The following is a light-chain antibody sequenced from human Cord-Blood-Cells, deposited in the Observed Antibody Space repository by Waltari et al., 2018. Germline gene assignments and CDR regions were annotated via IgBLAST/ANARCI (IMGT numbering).Light chain of an antibody. CDR2: LGS. V-gene: IGKV2-28*01. CDR1: QRLLHSNGYNY. Sequence: IVMTQSPLPLPLPPGEPASLSCRCSQRLLHSNGYNYLDWYLQKPGQSPQLLIYLGSNRASGVPDRFSGSGSGTDFTLKISRVEAEDVGVYYCMQALQTPLTFGGGTKVEIK. CDR3: MQALQTPLT. J-gene: IGKJ4*01.